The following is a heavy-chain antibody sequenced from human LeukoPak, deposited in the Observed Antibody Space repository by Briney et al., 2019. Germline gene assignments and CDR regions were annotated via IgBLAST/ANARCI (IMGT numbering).Heavy chain of an antibody. CDR3: ARLQGDSTAVFDY. D-gene: IGHD2-21*01. Sequence: SETLSLTCTVSGGSISGDYWGWIRQPPGKGLEWVGCIYYTGATNYNPSLKSRVTVSVDASKNQFSLKLSSVSAADTAVYYCARLQGDSTAVFDYWGQGTLVTVSS. J-gene: IGHJ4*02. CDR2: IYYTGAT. CDR1: GGSISGDY. V-gene: IGHV4-59*01.